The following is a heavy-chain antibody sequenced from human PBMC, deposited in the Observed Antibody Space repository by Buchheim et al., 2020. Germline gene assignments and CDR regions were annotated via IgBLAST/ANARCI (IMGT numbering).Heavy chain of an antibody. CDR1: GYTFTSYY. V-gene: IGHV1-46*01. Sequence: QVQLVQSGAEVKKPGASVKVSCKASGYTFTSYYMHWVRQAPGQGLERMGIINPSGGSTSYAQKFQGRVTMTRDTSTSTVYMELSSLRSEDTAMYYCARDGSRPSRYCSGGSCYSFDYWGQGTL. CDR3: ARDGSRPSRYCSGGSCYSFDY. D-gene: IGHD2-15*01. J-gene: IGHJ4*02. CDR2: INPSGGST.